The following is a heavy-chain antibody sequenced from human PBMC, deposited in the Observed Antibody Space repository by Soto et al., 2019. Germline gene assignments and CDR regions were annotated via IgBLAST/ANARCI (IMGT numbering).Heavy chain of an antibody. CDR2: IWYDGSNK. D-gene: IGHD2-21*02. V-gene: IGHV3-33*01. J-gene: IGHJ6*02. Sequence: GGSLSLSCAASGFTFSSYGMPWVGQAPGKGLEWVAVIWYDGSNKYYAAPVKGRFTISRDDSKNTLYLQMNSLKTEDTAVYFCTTGVTSRGMDVWGQGTTVTVSS. CDR1: GFTFSSYG. CDR3: TTGVTSRGMDV.